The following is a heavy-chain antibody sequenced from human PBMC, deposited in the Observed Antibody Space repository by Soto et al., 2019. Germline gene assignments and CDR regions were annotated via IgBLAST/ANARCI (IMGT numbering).Heavy chain of an antibody. D-gene: IGHD6-19*01. Sequence: SETRSLTCAVSGDSISSSVFYWVGVRQPPGKGLEWIGSIYYSGSTYYNPSLKSRVTISVDTSKSQFSLKMRSVTAADTAVYYCARRQQWLAGYFDYWGQGTLVTVSS. CDR2: IYYSGST. V-gene: IGHV4-39*01. J-gene: IGHJ4*02. CDR3: ARRQQWLAGYFDY. CDR1: GDSISSSVFY.